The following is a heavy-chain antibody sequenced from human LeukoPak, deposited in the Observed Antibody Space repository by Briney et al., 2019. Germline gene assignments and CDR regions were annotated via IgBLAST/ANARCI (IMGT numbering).Heavy chain of an antibody. CDR3: ARDPGGSAKFDF. V-gene: IGHV4-61*08. J-gene: IGHJ4*02. D-gene: IGHD3-10*01. Sequence: PSETLSLTCTVSGGSVISGGYHWSWIRQPPGKGLEWIGYIYYSGSTNYNSSLKSRVTISVDTSKNQFSLKLSSVTAADTAVYYCARDPGGSAKFDFWGQGTLVTVSS. CDR1: GGSVISGGYH. CDR2: IYYSGST.